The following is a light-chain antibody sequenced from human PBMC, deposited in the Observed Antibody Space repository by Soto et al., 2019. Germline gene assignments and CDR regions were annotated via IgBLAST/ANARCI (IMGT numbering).Light chain of an antibody. CDR1: QPIRSNY. CDR3: QQYGSSPWK. J-gene: IGKJ1*01. CDR2: DAS. Sequence: ETVLTQSPGTLTLSPGERATLSCRASQPIRSNYLTWYRQTPGQAPRLLIYDASNRATGIADRFRGSGSGTDFSLIISRLESEDFALYYCQQYGSSPWKFGQGNKVEIK. V-gene: IGKV3-20*01.